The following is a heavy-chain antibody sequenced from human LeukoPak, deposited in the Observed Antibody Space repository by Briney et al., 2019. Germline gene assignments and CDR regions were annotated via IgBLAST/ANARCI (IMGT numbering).Heavy chain of an antibody. CDR3: ARALIVGGTSWFDP. Sequence: SETLSLTCTVSGYSISSGYYWGWIRPPPGKGLEWIGSIYHSGSTYYNPSLKSRVTISVDTSKNQFSLKMSSVTAADTAVYYCARALIVGGTSWFDPWGQGTLVTVSS. D-gene: IGHD1-26*01. V-gene: IGHV4-38-2*02. CDR1: GYSISSGYY. J-gene: IGHJ5*02. CDR2: IYHSGST.